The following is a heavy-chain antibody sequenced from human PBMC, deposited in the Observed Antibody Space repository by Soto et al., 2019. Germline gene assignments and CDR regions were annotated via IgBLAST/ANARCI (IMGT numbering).Heavy chain of an antibody. CDR3: AKGLNLWFGELYSY. CDR1: GFTFSSYA. D-gene: IGHD3-10*01. J-gene: IGHJ4*02. Sequence: EVQLLESGGGLVQPGGSLRISCAASGFTFSSYAMSWVRQAPGKGLEWVSGISGSGGRTHYADSVKGRFSISRDNFKNTLYLQMNSLRAEDTAVYYCAKGLNLWFGELYSYWGQGTLVTVSS. CDR2: ISGSGGRT. V-gene: IGHV3-23*01.